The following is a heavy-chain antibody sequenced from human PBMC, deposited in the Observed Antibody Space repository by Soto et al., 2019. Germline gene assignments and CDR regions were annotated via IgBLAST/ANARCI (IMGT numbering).Heavy chain of an antibody. CDR3: AREGSGSYWGAFDI. CDR2: IIPIFGTA. J-gene: IGHJ3*02. Sequence: ASVKVSCKASGGTFSSYAISWVRQAPGQGLEWMGGIIPIFGTANYAQKFQGRVTITADESTSTAYMELSSLRSEDTAVYYCAREGSGSYWGAFDIWGQGTMVTVSS. V-gene: IGHV1-69*13. CDR1: GGTFSSYA. D-gene: IGHD1-26*01.